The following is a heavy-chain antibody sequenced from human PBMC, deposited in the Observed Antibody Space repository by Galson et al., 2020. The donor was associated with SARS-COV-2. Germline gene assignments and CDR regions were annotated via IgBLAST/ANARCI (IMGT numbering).Heavy chain of an antibody. V-gene: IGHV1-2*02. D-gene: IGHD6-19*01. Sequence: ASVKVSCKTSGYTFTAYYIHWVRQAPGQGLEWMGWLNPNSGGTVFAQKFQGRVTMTRATSFSTVYMELSRLTSDDTAMYYCARSDLAVAAIPFDFWGQGTLVTVSS. CDR1: GYTFTAYY. CDR3: ARSDLAVAAIPFDF. CDR2: LNPNSGGT. J-gene: IGHJ4*02.